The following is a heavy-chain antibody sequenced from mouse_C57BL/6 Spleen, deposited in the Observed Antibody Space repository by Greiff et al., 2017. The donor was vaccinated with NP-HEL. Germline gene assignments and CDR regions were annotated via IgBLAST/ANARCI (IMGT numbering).Heavy chain of an antibody. D-gene: IGHD1-2*01. V-gene: IGHV1-76*01. CDR1: GYTFTDYY. J-gene: IGHJ4*01. CDR2: IYPGSGNT. CDR3: ARSTAQGAMDY. Sequence: QVHVKQSGAELVRPGASVKLSCKASGYTFTDYYINWVKQRPGQGLEWIARIYPGSGNTYYNEKFKGKATLTAEKSSSTAYMQLSSLTSEDSAVYFCARSTAQGAMDYWGQGTSVTVSS.